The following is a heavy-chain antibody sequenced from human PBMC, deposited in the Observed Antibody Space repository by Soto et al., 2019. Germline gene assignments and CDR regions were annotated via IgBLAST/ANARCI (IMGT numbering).Heavy chain of an antibody. D-gene: IGHD2-21*02. V-gene: IGHV4-39*01. CDR3: ARQRTTVVTQAYFDH. Sequence: LSETLSLTCIVSGESISSSSYYWGWIRQPPGKGLEWIGSIYYSGRTYYNPSFKSRVTISIDTSKNQFSLKLSSVTATDTAVYYCARQRTTVVTQAYFDHWGQRALVTVSS. J-gene: IGHJ4*02. CDR1: GESISSSSYY. CDR2: IYYSGRT.